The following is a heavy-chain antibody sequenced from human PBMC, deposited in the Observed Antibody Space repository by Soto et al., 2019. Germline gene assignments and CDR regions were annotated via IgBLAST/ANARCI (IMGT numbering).Heavy chain of an antibody. CDR3: ARVSREVVPAAIDY. J-gene: IGHJ4*02. V-gene: IGHV3-74*01. Sequence: EVQLVESGGGLVQPGGSLRLSCAASGFTFSSYWIHWVRQAPGKGLVWVSRINSDGSSTTYADSVKGRFTISRDNAKNTLYLQMTCLRAEDTAVYYCARVSREVVPAAIDYWGQGTLVTVSS. CDR1: GFTFSSYW. D-gene: IGHD2-2*01. CDR2: INSDGSST.